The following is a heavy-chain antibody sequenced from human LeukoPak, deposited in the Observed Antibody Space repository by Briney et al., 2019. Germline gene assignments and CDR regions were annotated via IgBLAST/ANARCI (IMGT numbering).Heavy chain of an antibody. CDR1: GGSFSGYY. CDR3: ARKSPVRGYGYGYLKY. Sequence: PSETLSLTCAVYGGSFSGYYWSWIRQPPGKGLEWIGEINHSGSTNYNPSLKSRVTISVDTSKNQFSLKLSSVTAADTAVYYCARKSPVRGYGYGYLKYWGQGTLVTVSS. D-gene: IGHD5-18*01. V-gene: IGHV4-34*01. J-gene: IGHJ4*02. CDR2: INHSGST.